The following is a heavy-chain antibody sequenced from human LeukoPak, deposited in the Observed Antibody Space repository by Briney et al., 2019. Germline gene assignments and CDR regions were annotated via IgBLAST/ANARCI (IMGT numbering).Heavy chain of an antibody. CDR1: GFTFSSYE. D-gene: IGHD6-19*01. CDR3: AREWLDRDFDY. V-gene: IGHV3-48*03. J-gene: IGHJ4*02. CDR2: ISSSGSTI. Sequence: GGSLRLSCAASGFTFSSYEMNWVRQAPGKGLEWVSYISSSGSTIYYTDSVKGRFTISRDNAKNSLYLQMNSLRAEDTAVYYCAREWLDRDFDYWGQGTLVTVSS.